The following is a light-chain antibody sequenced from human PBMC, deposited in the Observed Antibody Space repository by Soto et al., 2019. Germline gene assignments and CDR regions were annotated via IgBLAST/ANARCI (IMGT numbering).Light chain of an antibody. CDR1: SNDLGGYNY. CDR3: SSYAGSDNLI. J-gene: IGLJ2*01. V-gene: IGLV2-8*01. Sequence: QSVLTQPPSASGSPGQSVTISCTGSSNDLGGYNYVSWYQHHPGKAPKLIIYEVRERPSGVPDRFSGSKSGNTASLTVSGLQAEDEADYYCSSYAGSDNLIFGGGTKLTVL. CDR2: EVR.